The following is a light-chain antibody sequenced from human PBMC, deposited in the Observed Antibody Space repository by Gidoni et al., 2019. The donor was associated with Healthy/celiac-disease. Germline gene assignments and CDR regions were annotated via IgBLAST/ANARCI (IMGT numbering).Light chain of an antibody. CDR1: SLRSYY. J-gene: IGLJ3*02. V-gene: IGLV3-19*01. Sequence: SSELTQDPAVSVAVGQTVRITCQGDSLRSYYASWYQQKPGQAPVLVIYGKNNRPSGIPDRFSGSSSGNTASLTITGAQAEDEADYYCNSRDSSGNHRGVFGGGTKLTVL. CDR3: NSRDSSGNHRGV. CDR2: GKN.